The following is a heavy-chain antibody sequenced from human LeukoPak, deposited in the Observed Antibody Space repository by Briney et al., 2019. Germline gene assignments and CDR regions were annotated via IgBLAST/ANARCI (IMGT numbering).Heavy chain of an antibody. CDR2: IYPGDSDT. J-gene: IGHJ4*02. CDR1: GYSFTSYW. V-gene: IGHV5-51*01. Sequence: GAALKISCKASGYSFTSYWIGWVRQMPGKGLEWMGIIYPGDSDTRYSPSFQGQVTISADKSISTAYLQWSSLKASDTAMYYCARRSPGMRFDYWGQGTLVTVSS. CDR3: ARRSPGMRFDY.